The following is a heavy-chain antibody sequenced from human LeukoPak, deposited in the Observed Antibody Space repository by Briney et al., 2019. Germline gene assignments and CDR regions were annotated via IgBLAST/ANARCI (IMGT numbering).Heavy chain of an antibody. CDR1: GFTFSNFA. J-gene: IGHJ4*02. CDR3: ARGDYVWGSYHLPSGDY. CDR2: ISGSGGDT. D-gene: IGHD3-16*02. Sequence: PGGSLRLSCAASGFTFSNFAMSWVRQAPGKGLEWVSAISGSGGDTYYADSVKGRFTISRDNAKSTLYLQMNSLRAEDTAVYYCARGDYVWGSYHLPSGDYWGQGTLVTVSS. V-gene: IGHV3-23*01.